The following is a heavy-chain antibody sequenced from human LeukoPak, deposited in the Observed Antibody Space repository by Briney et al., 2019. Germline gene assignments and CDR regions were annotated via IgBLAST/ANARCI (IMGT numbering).Heavy chain of an antibody. D-gene: IGHD3-22*01. CDR1: GFTFSTYW. V-gene: IGHV3-74*01. CDR3: ARESYYYDSSAYYPYYFDY. CDR2: INSDGSST. Sequence: PGGSLRLSCAASGFTFSTYWMHWVRRAPWKGLVWVSRINSDGSSTSYADSVKGRFTISRDNAKNTLYLQMNSLRAEDTAVFYCARESYYYDSSAYYPYYFDYWGQGTLVTVSS. J-gene: IGHJ4*02.